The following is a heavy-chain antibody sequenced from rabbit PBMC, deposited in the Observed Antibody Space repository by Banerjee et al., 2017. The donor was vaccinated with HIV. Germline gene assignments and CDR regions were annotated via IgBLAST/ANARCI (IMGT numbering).Heavy chain of an antibody. D-gene: IGHD4-2*01. J-gene: IGHJ4*01. Sequence: QSLEESGGDLVRPGASLTLTCTASGFSFNSNYYVCWVRQAPGKGLEWIACIYAGSSGTTYYTNWAKGRFTISKTSSTTVTLQMTSLTAADTATYFCARRFYAGGFERYSNLWGQGTLVTVS. V-gene: IGHV1S40*01. CDR3: ARRFYAGGFERYSNL. CDR1: GFSFNSNYY. CDR2: IYAGSSGTT.